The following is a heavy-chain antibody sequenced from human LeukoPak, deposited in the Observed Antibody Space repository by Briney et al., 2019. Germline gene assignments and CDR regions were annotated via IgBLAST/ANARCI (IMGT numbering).Heavy chain of an antibody. Sequence: GGSLRLSCVASGLTFRNYGFHWVRQAPGKGMEWVAIIYSGGGTTKYYAESVKDRFTITRDDSRDTLYLQMNSLRAEDTAVYYCVVILVPGGVWHFDLWGRGTLVTVSS. D-gene: IGHD2-2*01. V-gene: IGHV3-33*03. CDR2: IYSGGGTTK. CDR1: GLTFRNYG. CDR3: VVILVPGGVWHFDL. J-gene: IGHJ2*01.